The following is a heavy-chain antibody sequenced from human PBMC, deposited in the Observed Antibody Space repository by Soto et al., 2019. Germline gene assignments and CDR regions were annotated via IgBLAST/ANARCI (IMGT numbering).Heavy chain of an antibody. D-gene: IGHD6-6*01. CDR1: GFTFGSYA. CDR3: AKDWSSSSWFDP. V-gene: IGHV3-23*01. Sequence: GGSLRLSCAASGFTFGSYAMSWVPQAPGKGLEWVSAIGGSGGSTYYADSGKGRFTISRDNSKNTLYLQMNSLRAEDTAVYYCAKDWSSSSWFDPWGQGTLVTVSS. J-gene: IGHJ5*02. CDR2: IGGSGGST.